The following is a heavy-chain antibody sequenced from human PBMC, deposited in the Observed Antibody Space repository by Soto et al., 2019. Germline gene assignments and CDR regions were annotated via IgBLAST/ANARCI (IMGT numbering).Heavy chain of an antibody. CDR1: GGSISSSSYY. Sequence: SETLSLTCTVSGGSISSSSYYWGWIRQPPGKGLEWIGSIYYSGSTYYNPSLKSRVTISVDTSKNQFSLKLSSVTAADTAVYYCARHEPTGMNYYYGMDVWGQGTTVTVSS. CDR2: IYYSGST. J-gene: IGHJ6*02. V-gene: IGHV4-39*01. CDR3: ARHEPTGMNYYYGMDV. D-gene: IGHD4-4*01.